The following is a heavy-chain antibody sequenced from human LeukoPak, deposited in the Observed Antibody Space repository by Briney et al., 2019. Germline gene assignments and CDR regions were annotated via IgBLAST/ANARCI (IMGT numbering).Heavy chain of an antibody. D-gene: IGHD6-13*01. CDR1: GFTFSSYA. CDR2: IYGDGAT. J-gene: IGHJ5*02. V-gene: IGHV3-66*01. Sequence: GGSLRLSCAASGFTFSSYAMTWVRQAAGKGLEWVSVIYGDGATHYADSVKGRFIISRDNSKNTLDLQMHSLRVEDTAVYYCAKGGAPSSRYAPWWFDPWGQGTLVTVSS. CDR3: AKGGAPSSRYAPWWFDP.